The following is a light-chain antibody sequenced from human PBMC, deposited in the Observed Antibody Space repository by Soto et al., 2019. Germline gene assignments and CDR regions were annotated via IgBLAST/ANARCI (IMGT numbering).Light chain of an antibody. J-gene: IGKJ5*01. V-gene: IGKV1-33*01. CDR2: DAS. CDR1: QDISNY. CDR3: QQYDNFPRAIN. Sequence: DIQMTPSPSSLSASVVDRVTIAYQASQDISNYLHWYQQKPGKAPKLLIYDASNLETGVPSRFSGSGSGTDFTFTISSLQPEDIATYYCQQYDNFPRAINFGQGTRLEIK.